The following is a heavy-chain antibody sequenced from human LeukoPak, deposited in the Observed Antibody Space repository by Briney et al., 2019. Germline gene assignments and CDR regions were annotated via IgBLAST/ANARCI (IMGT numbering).Heavy chain of an antibody. CDR1: GFTVSSNY. CDR2: IYSGGST. CDR3: ARSRRDGYNYYFDY. J-gene: IGHJ4*02. Sequence: GGSLRLSCAASGFTVSSNYMSWVRQAPGKGLEWVSVIYSGGSTYYADSVKGRFTISRDNSKNTLYLQMNSLRAEDTAVYYCARSRRDGYNYYFDYWGQGTLVTVSS. V-gene: IGHV3-53*05. D-gene: IGHD5-24*01.